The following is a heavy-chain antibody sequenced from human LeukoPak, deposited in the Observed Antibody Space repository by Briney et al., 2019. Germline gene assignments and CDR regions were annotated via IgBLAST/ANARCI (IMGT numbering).Heavy chain of an antibody. J-gene: IGHJ6*02. Sequence: PGGSLRLSCAASGFTFSNAWMSWVRQAPGKGLVWVSRIASDGSVTNYADSVKGRFTISRDNAKNTLYLQMNSLRVEDTAVYYCARDRSSFNGMDVWGQGTTVTVSS. CDR2: IASDGSVT. CDR3: ARDRSSFNGMDV. CDR1: GFTFSNAW. V-gene: IGHV3-74*01.